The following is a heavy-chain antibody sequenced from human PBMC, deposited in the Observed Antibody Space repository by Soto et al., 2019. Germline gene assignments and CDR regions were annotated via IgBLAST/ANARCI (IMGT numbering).Heavy chain of an antibody. Sequence: SWIRQPPGKGLEWIGYIYYSGSTNYNPPLKSRVTISVDTSKNQFSLKLSSVTAADTAVYYCARGGYRHDYWGQGTLVTVSS. V-gene: IGHV4-59*01. D-gene: IGHD3-16*02. CDR2: IYYSGST. J-gene: IGHJ4*02. CDR3: ARGGYRHDY.